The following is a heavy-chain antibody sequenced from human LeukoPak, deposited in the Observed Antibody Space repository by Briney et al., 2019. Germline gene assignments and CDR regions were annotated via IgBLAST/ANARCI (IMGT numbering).Heavy chain of an antibody. V-gene: IGHV3-48*04. CDR2: ISSSSSTI. CDR3: ARDLDSGNYFFAY. Sequence: GGSLRLSCAASGFTFSSYSMNWVRQAPGKGLEWVSYISSSSSTIYYADSVKGRYTISRDNAKNSLYLQMSSLRAEDTAVYYCARDLDSGNYFFAYWGQGTPLTVSS. D-gene: IGHD3-22*01. CDR1: GFTFSSYS. J-gene: IGHJ4*02.